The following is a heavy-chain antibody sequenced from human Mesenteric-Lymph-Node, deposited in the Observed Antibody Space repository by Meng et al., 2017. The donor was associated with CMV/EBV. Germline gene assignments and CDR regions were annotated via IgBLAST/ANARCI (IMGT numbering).Heavy chain of an antibody. J-gene: IGHJ4*02. CDR2: IYYSGST. Sequence: SETLSLTCTVSGGSISSSSYYWGWIRQPPGKGLEWIGSIYYSGSTYYNPSLKSRVTISVDTSKNQFSLKLSSVTAADTAVYYCARQPGYCSSTSCYLDYWGQGTLVTVSS. V-gene: IGHV4-39*01. D-gene: IGHD2-2*01. CDR1: GGSISSSSYY. CDR3: ARQPGYCSSTSCYLDY.